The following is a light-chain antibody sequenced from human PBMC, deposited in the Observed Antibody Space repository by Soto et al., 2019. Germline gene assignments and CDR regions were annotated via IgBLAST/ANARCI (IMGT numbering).Light chain of an antibody. J-gene: IGLJ1*01. CDR1: SRGVGSYNL. V-gene: IGLV2-23*02. CDR2: EVS. Sequence: SVVTQPASRSGSPGKAITHSCPWNSRGVGSYNLVSWYQQHPGKAPKLMIYEVSKRPSGVSNRFSGSKSGNTASLTISGLQAEDEADYYCCSYAGSSTFYVFGTGTKVTVL. CDR3: CSYAGSSTFYV.